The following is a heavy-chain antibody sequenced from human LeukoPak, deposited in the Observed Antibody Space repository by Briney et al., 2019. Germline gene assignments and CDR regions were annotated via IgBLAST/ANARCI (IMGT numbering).Heavy chain of an antibody. CDR1: GGSIRTGDHY. CDR2: IYYTGIT. J-gene: IGHJ4*02. Sequence: SQTLSLTCTVSGGSIRTGDHYWTWLRQSPGKGLEWLGYIYYTGITFYNPSLESRIALSLDTSKNQFSLRLTSVTGADTAVYFCATSASIATRAVFDSWGQGTLVTVSS. D-gene: IGHD6-6*01. V-gene: IGHV4-30-4*01. CDR3: ATSASIATRAVFDS.